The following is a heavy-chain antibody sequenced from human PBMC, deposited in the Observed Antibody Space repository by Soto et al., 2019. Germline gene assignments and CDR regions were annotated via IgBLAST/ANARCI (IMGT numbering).Heavy chain of an antibody. J-gene: IGHJ6*02. CDR3: ARSGGSRGNYYYYYSMDV. D-gene: IGHD1-26*01. CDR2: IIPIFGTA. Sequence: QVQLVQSGAEVKKPGSSVKVSCKASGGTFSSYAISWVRQAPGQGLECMGGIIPIFGTANYAQKFQGRVTITAAKSTSTAYMELSSLRSEDTAVYYCARSGGSRGNYYYYYSMDVWGQGTTVTVSS. V-gene: IGHV1-69*06. CDR1: GGTFSSYA.